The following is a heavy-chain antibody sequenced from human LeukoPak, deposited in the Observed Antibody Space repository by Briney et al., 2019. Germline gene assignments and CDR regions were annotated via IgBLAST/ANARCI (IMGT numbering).Heavy chain of an antibody. D-gene: IGHD1-1*01. Sequence: SETLSLSCSVSSVSISTFFWSWIRQPPGKGLEWIGSIHYSGDTKYNPSLKSRVSLSVDTSKQQFSLRLSSVTAADTAVYYCARDLELERNRWNYFASWGQGTLVTVSS. V-gene: IGHV4-59*01. CDR1: SVSISTFF. CDR2: IHYSGDT. CDR3: ARDLELERNRWNYFAS. J-gene: IGHJ4*02.